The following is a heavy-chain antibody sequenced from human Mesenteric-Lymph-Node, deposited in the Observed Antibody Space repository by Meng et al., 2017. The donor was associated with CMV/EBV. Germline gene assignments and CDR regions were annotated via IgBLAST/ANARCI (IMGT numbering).Heavy chain of an antibody. Sequence: GESLKISCAASGFTFSSYWMHWVRQAPGKGLVWVSGINSDGSSTTYADSVKGRFTISRDNAKNTLYLQMNSLKSEDSAVYYCARGSYGMSAWGQGTTVTVSS. CDR2: INSDGSST. J-gene: IGHJ6*02. CDR1: GFTFSSYW. V-gene: IGHV3-74*01. CDR3: ARGSYGMSA.